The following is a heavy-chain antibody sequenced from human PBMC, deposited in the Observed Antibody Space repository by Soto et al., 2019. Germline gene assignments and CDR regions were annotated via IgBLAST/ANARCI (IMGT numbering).Heavy chain of an antibody. CDR2: IYYSGST. Sequence: QVQLQESGPGLVKPSETLSLTCTVSGGSISSYYWSWIRQPPGKGLEWIGYIYYSGSTNYNPSLKSRVTISVDTSKNQFSLKLSSVTAADTAVYYCARGGITGTTGSYWGQGTLVTVSS. V-gene: IGHV4-59*01. D-gene: IGHD1-7*01. CDR1: GGSISSYY. CDR3: ARGGITGTTGSY. J-gene: IGHJ4*02.